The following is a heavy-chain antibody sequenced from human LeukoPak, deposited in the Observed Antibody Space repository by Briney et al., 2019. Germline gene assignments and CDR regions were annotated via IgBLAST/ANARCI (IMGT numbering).Heavy chain of an antibody. D-gene: IGHD3-10*01. CDR2: IKQDGSEK. CDR1: GFSFSHYW. J-gene: IGHJ4*02. V-gene: IGHV3-7*01. CDR3: AREGTSQSLDY. Sequence: GGSLRLSCAASGFSFSHYWMSWVRQAPGKGLEWVANIKQDGSEKYYVDSVKGRFTISRDSAKNSLYLQMNSLRAEDTAVYYCAREGTSQSLDYWGQGTLVTVSS.